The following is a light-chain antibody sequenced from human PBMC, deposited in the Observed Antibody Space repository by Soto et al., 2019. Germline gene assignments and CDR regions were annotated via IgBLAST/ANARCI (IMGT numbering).Light chain of an antibody. J-gene: IGKJ1*01. V-gene: IGKV3-20*01. CDR2: GAY. CDR1: QSVSSSY. Sequence: EIVLTQTPGTLSLSPGESATLSCRASQSVSSSYLAWYHQKTGQXTXLLIYGAYSRAIGIPDRFSSSGSGTDATLTSSRLEPEEVAVYYCQHYGTSSWTFGQGTKV. CDR3: QHYGTSSWT.